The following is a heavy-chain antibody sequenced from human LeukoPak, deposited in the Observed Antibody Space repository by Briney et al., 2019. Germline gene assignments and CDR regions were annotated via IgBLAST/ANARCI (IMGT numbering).Heavy chain of an antibody. J-gene: IGHJ5*02. D-gene: IGHD3-3*01. CDR3: ARVRLADDFWSGYYTLNWFDP. V-gene: IGHV3-23*01. CDR2: ISGSGGSI. CDR1: GFTFSSYA. Sequence: GGSLRLSCAASGFTFSSYAMSWVRQAPGKGLEWVSAISGSGGSIYYADSVKGRFTISRDNAKNSLYLQMNSLRAEDTAVHYCARVRLADDFWSGYYTLNWFDPWGQGTLVTVSS.